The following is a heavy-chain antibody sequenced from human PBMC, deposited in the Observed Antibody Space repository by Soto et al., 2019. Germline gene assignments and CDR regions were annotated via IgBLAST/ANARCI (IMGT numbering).Heavy chain of an antibody. D-gene: IGHD3-16*01. CDR2: IYTGGST. J-gene: IGHJ4*02. V-gene: IGHV3-53*01. Sequence: GGSLRPSCTASGFNVTSSTMTWVRQAPGKGLEWVALIYTGGSTFHADSVKGRFTISRDNIKNILYLQMNSLRAEDTAIYYCARDRLGRDYYDDWGQGTLVTVSS. CDR3: ARDRLGRDYYDD. CDR1: GFNVTSST.